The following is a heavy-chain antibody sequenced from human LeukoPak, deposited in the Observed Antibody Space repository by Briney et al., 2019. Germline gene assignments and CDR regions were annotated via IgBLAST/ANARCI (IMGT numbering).Heavy chain of an antibody. CDR3: ASPYLGYCSGGSCYFDAFDI. J-gene: IGHJ3*02. V-gene: IGHV1-18*01. D-gene: IGHD2-15*01. Sequence: ASVKVSCKASGYTFTSYIISWVRQAPGQGLEWMGWINAYNGNTDYAQKFQGRVTMTRDTSISTAYMELSRLRSDDTAVYYCASPYLGYCSGGSCYFDAFDIWGQGTMVTVSS. CDR2: INAYNGNT. CDR1: GYTFTSYI.